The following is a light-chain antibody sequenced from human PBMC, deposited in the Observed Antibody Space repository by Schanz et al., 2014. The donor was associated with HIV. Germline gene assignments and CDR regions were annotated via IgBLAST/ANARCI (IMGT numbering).Light chain of an antibody. CDR1: SSDIGAFNF. J-gene: IGLJ3*02. CDR2: DVG. Sequence: QSALTQPRSVSGSPGQSITISCTGTSSDIGAFNFVSWYQHHPGKAPKVIIYDVGKRPSGVPDRFSGSKSGNAASLTISGLQSDDEAYYHCCSYAGTYTWVFGGGTKL. V-gene: IGLV2-11*01. CDR3: CSYAGTYTWV.